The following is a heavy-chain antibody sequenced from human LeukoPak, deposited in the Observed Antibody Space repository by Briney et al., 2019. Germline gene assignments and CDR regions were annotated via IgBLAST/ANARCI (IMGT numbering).Heavy chain of an antibody. J-gene: IGHJ5*02. Sequence: ASVKVSCKASGYTFTGYYMHWVRQAPGQGLEWMGWINPNSGGTNYAQKFQGRVTMTRDTSISTAYMELSRLRSDDTAVYYCARNNWNDVKWFDPWGQGTLVTVSS. V-gene: IGHV1-2*02. CDR2: INPNSGGT. D-gene: IGHD1-20*01. CDR1: GYTFTGYY. CDR3: ARNNWNDVKWFDP.